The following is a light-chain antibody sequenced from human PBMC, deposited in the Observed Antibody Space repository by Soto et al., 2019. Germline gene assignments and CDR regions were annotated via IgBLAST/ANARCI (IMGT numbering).Light chain of an antibody. J-gene: IGLJ1*01. V-gene: IGLV2-8*01. CDR3: NSYAGSNVYV. CDR1: SSDVGGYNY. CDR2: EVS. Sequence: QSALTQPPSASGSPGQSVTISCTGTSSDVGGYNYVSWYQQHPGKAPKLMIYEVSKRPSGVPDRFSGSKSGNTASLNVSGLQAEDEADYYCNSYAGSNVYVFGTGTKLTVL.